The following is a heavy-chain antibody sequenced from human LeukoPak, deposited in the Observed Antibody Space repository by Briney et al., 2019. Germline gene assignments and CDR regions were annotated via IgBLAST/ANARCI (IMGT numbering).Heavy chain of an antibody. D-gene: IGHD5-18*01. CDR2: ISSSSSYT. V-gene: IGHV3-11*06. Sequence: GGSLRLSCAASGFTFSDYYMSWIRQAPGKGLEWVSYISSSSSYTNYADSVKGRFTISRDNAKNSLYLQMNSLRAEDTAVYYCASGGYSYTRYWGQGTLVTVSS. CDR1: GFTFSDYY. CDR3: ASGGYSYTRY. J-gene: IGHJ4*02.